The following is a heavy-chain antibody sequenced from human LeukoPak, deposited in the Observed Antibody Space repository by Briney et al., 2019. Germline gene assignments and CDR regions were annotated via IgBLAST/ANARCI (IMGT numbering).Heavy chain of an antibody. V-gene: IGHV1-2*02. CDR1: GYTFTGYY. Sequence: ASVTVSCTASGYTFTGYYMHWVRQAPGQGLEWMGWINPNSGGTNYAQKFQGRVTMTRDTSISTAYMELSRLRSDDTAVYYCARDLSEAVAGTDYFYYYGMDVWGQGTTVTVSS. J-gene: IGHJ6*02. CDR2: INPNSGGT. CDR3: ARDLSEAVAGTDYFYYYGMDV. D-gene: IGHD6-19*01.